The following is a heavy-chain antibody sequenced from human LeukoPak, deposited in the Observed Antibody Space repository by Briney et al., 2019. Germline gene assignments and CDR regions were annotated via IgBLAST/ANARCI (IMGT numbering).Heavy chain of an antibody. J-gene: IGHJ4*02. CDR2: IYTSGST. V-gene: IGHV4-4*07. CDR1: GGSISNYY. CDR3: ARAGYSGSYSYFDY. D-gene: IGHD1-26*01. Sequence: SETLSLTCTGSGGSISNYYWSWIRQPAGNGREWIGRIYTSGSTNYNPSLKSRVTISVDKSKNQFSLKLSSVTAADTAVYYCARAGYSGSYSYFDYWGQGTLVTVSS.